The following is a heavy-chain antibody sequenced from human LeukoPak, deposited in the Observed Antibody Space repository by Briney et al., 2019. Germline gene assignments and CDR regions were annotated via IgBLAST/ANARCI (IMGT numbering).Heavy chain of an antibody. V-gene: IGHV1-2*06. J-gene: IGHJ4*02. Sequence: ASVKVSCKASGYTFTGYYMHWVRQAPGQGLEWMGRINPNSGGTNYAQKFQGRVTMTRDTSIGTAYMELSRLRSDDTAVYYCARPARYYYDNSGYYLDYWGQGTLVTVSS. CDR3: ARPARYYYDNSGYYLDY. CDR2: INPNSGGT. D-gene: IGHD3-22*01. CDR1: GYTFTGYY.